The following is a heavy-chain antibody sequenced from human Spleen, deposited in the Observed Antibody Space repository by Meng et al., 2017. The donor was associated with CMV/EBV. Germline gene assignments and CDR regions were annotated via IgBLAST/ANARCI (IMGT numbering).Heavy chain of an antibody. D-gene: IGHD1-7*01. CDR1: GYTSTGYY. J-gene: IGHJ3*02. CDR3: ARAPGINRNYEKDAFNS. CDR2: MNPNSGGT. Sequence: ASVKVSCKASGYTSTGYYMHWLRQAPGQGLEWMGCMNPNSGGTRSAQKFQGRVTMTRDTSISTAYMELNNLRSDDSAVYYCARAPGINRNYEKDAFNSWGQGTNVTVSS. V-gene: IGHV1-2*02.